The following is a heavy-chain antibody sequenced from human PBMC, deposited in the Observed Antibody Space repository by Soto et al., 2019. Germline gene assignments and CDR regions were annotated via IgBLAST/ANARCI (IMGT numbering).Heavy chain of an antibody. D-gene: IGHD3-16*01. CDR2: ISAYNGNT. Sequence: QVQLVQSGAEVKKPGASVKVSCKASGYTFTSYGISWVRQAPGQGLEWMGWISAYNGNTNYAQKLQGRVTMTTDTSXSTAXMEXRSLXSXXTAVYYCARDXNXXXXXXXXXSRGYYFDYWGQGTLVTVSS. V-gene: IGHV1-18*01. CDR3: ARDXNXXXXXXXXXSRGYYFDY. J-gene: IGHJ4*02. CDR1: GYTFTSYG.